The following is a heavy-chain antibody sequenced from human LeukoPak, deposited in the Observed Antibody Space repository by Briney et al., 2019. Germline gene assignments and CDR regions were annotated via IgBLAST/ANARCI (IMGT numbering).Heavy chain of an antibody. V-gene: IGHV3-23*01. D-gene: IGHD6-25*01. CDR2: INSGGER. J-gene: IGHJ4*02. CDR3: AKGDPDRGSAN. Sequence: GSLRLPCAASTFTLIIFSITWVRQAPGNVREWVSTINSGGERFYRDSVKSRSITSRDNSKKTLNLQMNSLRDEDTAVFYCAKGDPDRGSANWGQGTLVTVSS. CDR1: TFTLIIFS.